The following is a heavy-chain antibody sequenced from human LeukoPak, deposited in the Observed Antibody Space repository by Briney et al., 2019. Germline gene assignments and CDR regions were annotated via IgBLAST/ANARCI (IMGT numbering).Heavy chain of an antibody. Sequence: GGSLRLSCAASGFTFSSYGMHWVRQAPGKGLEWVAVISYDGSNKYYADSVKGRFTISRDNSKNTLYLQMNSLRAEDTAVYYCAKDRTVVYSSSWYYYDYWGQGTLVTDSS. D-gene: IGHD6-13*01. CDR2: ISYDGSNK. CDR1: GFTFSSYG. CDR3: AKDRTVVYSSSWYYYDY. V-gene: IGHV3-30*18. J-gene: IGHJ4*02.